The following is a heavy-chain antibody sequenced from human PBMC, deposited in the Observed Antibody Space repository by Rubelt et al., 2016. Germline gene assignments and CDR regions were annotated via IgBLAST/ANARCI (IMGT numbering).Heavy chain of an antibody. CDR3: ARRGAISGVVIYFDY. J-gene: IGHJ4*02. CDR2: IYYSGST. V-gene: IGHV4-39*01. Sequence: QLQLQESGPGLVKPSETLSLTCTVSGGSISSSSYYWGWIRQPPGKGLEWLGSIYYSGSTYYNPSLKSRVTISVYTSKNQFALKLSSVTAADTAVYYCARRGAISGVVIYFDYWGQGTLVTVSS. CDR1: GGSISSSSYY. D-gene: IGHD3-3*01.